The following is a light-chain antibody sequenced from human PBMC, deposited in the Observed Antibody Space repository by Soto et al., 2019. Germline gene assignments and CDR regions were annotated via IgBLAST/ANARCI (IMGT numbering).Light chain of an antibody. CDR3: QQDFSDEWT. J-gene: IGKJ1*01. CDR2: QAI. CDR1: QSISGN. Sequence: VMTEFPATLPVSPGERAPLSCGASQSISGNLAWYQQKPGHAPRFLIYQAIARATGIPTRFSGSGSGTDFTLTISSLQNEDFATYFCQQDFSDEWTFGQGTKVDIK. V-gene: IGKV3-15*01.